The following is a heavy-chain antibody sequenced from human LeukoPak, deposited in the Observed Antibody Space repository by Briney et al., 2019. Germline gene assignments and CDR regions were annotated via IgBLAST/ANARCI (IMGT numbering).Heavy chain of an antibody. D-gene: IGHD1-1*01. V-gene: IGHV3-23*01. Sequence: PGGSLRLSCAASGFTFSSYAMGWVRQAPGKGLEWVSLISGSGGSTYYADSVKGRFTISRDNSKNTLYLQMNSLRAEDTAVYYCARVKLGYFDLWGRGTLVTVSS. J-gene: IGHJ2*01. CDR2: ISGSGGST. CDR3: ARVKLGYFDL. CDR1: GFTFSSYA.